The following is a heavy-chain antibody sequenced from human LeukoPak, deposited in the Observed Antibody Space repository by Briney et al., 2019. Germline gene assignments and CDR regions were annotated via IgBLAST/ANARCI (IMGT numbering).Heavy chain of an antibody. V-gene: IGHV3-21*01. J-gene: IGHJ4*02. Sequence: PGGSLRLSCAASGFTFSSYSMNWVRRAPGKGLEWVSSISSRNTYILYADSVKGRFTISRDNEKNSLYMQMNRLRDGDTAVYYCATLRFLNYYDSSDYYYLPFDSWGQGTLATVSS. CDR2: ISSRNTYI. CDR3: ATLRFLNYYDSSDYYYLPFDS. CDR1: GFTFSSYS. D-gene: IGHD3-22*01.